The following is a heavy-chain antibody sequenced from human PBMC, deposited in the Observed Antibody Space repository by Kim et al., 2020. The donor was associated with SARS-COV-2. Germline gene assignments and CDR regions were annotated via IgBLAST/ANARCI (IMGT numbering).Heavy chain of an antibody. CDR3: AVQGGHDY. V-gene: IGHV3-11*01. Sequence: GRPRNYADSVKRRFSISRDNAKNSRNLQMNSVRAEDPAVYYCAVQGGHDYWGQGALGTVSS. J-gene: IGHJ4*02. CDR2: GRPR.